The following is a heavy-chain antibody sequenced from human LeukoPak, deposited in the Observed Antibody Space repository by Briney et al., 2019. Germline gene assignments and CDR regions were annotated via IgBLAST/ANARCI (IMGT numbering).Heavy chain of an antibody. Sequence: GRSLRLSCAASGFTFDDYAMHWVRQAPGKGLEWVSGISWNSGSIGYADSVKGRFTISRGNAKNTLYLQINSLRAEDTAVYYCARGLSGRYGYFDYWGQGTLVTVSS. V-gene: IGHV3-9*01. CDR3: ARGLSGRYGYFDY. CDR1: GFTFDDYA. D-gene: IGHD1-26*01. CDR2: ISWNSGSI. J-gene: IGHJ4*02.